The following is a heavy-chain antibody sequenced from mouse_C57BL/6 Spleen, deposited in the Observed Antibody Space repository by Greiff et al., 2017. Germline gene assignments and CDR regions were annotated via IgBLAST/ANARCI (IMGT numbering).Heavy chain of an antibody. D-gene: IGHD3-3*01. CDR1: GYTFTSYT. CDR2: INPSSGFT. CDR3: ARGSRAYFDY. Sequence: QVQLQQSGAELARPGASVKMSCKASGYTFTSYTMHWVKQRPGQGLEWIGYINPSSGFTKYNQKFKDKATLTADKSSSTAYMQLSSLTSEDSAVYYCARGSRAYFDYWGQGTTLTVSS. J-gene: IGHJ2*01. V-gene: IGHV1-4*01.